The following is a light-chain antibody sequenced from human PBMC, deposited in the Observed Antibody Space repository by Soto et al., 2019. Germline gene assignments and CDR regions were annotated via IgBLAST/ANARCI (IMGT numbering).Light chain of an antibody. CDR1: XSDVGGYKY. Sequence: QSALTQPASVSGSPGQSITIXXXGXXSDVGGYKYVSWYQQHPGKAPKLMIYEVSNRPSGVSNRFSGSKSGNTASLTISGLQVEDEADYYCSSYTSSTTLYVFGTGTKLTVL. J-gene: IGLJ1*01. V-gene: IGLV2-14*01. CDR3: SSYTSSTTLYV. CDR2: EVS.